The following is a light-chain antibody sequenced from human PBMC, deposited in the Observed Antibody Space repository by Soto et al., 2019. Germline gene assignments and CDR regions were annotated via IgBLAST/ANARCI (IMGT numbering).Light chain of an antibody. CDR1: SSNIGSNS. J-gene: IGLJ2*01. Sequence: QSVLTQPPSASGTPGQRVTISCSGSSSNIGSNSVNWYQQLPGTAPKLVIFSNNQRPSGVPDRFSGSKSGTSASLAISGLQSEDEADYYCAAWDDSLNGPHVVFGGGTKVTVL. CDR3: AAWDDSLNGPHVV. CDR2: SNN. V-gene: IGLV1-44*01.